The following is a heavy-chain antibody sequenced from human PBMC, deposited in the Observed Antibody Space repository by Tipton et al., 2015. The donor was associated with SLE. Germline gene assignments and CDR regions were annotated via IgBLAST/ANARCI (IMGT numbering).Heavy chain of an antibody. CDR1: GGSISRSTYY. CDR2: IYYSGST. D-gene: IGHD3-10*01. CDR3: ARGVIEDRFIGESGA. J-gene: IGHJ5*02. V-gene: IGHV4-39*07. Sequence: TLSLTCTVSGGSISRSTYYWGWIRQPPGKGLEWIGSIYYSGSTYHNPSLKSRVTISVDTSKNQFSLKLSSVTAADTAVYYCARGVIEDRFIGESGAWGQGTLVTVST.